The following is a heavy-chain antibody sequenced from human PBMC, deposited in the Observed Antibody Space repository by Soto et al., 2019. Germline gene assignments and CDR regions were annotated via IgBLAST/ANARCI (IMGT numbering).Heavy chain of an antibody. CDR2: ISAYNGNT. V-gene: IGHV1-18*01. CDR1: GYTITSYG. CDR3: ASSRITMVPYGMDV. J-gene: IGHJ6*02. D-gene: IGHD3-10*01. Sequence: ASVKVSCKASGYTITSYGISWVRQAPGQGLEWMGWISAYNGNTNYAQKLQGRVTMTTDTSTSTAYMELRSLRSDDTAVYYCASSRITMVPYGMDVWGQGTTVTVS.